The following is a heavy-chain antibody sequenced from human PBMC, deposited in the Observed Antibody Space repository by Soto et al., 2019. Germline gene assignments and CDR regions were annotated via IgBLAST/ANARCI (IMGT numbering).Heavy chain of an antibody. D-gene: IGHD4-17*01. CDR2: VYYSGST. CDR3: ARAPVSVTTWRVGRWFDP. J-gene: IGHJ5*02. V-gene: IGHV4-39*01. CDR1: GGSVSSSSYY. Sequence: SETLSLTCTVSGGSVSSSSYYWGWVRQPPGKGLEWIGSVYYSGSTYYNPSLESRVTISVDKSKNQFSLKLMSLSAADTAVYYCARAPVSVTTWRVGRWFDPWGQGTLVTVSS.